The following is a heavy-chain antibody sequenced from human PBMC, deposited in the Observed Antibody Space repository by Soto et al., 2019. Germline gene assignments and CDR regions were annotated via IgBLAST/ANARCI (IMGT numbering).Heavy chain of an antibody. CDR1: GGSISSYY. D-gene: IGHD3-22*01. CDR2: IYTSGST. Sequence: KPSETLSLTCTVSGGSISSYYWSWIRQPAGKGLEWIGRIYTSGSTNYNPSLKSRVTMSVDTSKNQFSLKLSSVTAADTAVYYCARGFGYYDSSGPTTTDAFDIWGQGTMVTVSS. V-gene: IGHV4-4*07. J-gene: IGHJ3*02. CDR3: ARGFGYYDSSGPTTTDAFDI.